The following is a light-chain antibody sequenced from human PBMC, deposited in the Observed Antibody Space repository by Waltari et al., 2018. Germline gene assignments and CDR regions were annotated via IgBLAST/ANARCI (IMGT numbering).Light chain of an antibody. Sequence: DILMTQSPSSLSASVGDRVTITCKASHYISKYLNWYQQNPGKAPKLLNYDSSNLETGVPSRFSGSGSGTDFTFTIRSLQAEDIATYYCQQHDVFPLTFGPGTKVGIK. CDR3: QQHDVFPLT. J-gene: IGKJ3*01. V-gene: IGKV1-33*01. CDR1: HYISKY. CDR2: DSS.